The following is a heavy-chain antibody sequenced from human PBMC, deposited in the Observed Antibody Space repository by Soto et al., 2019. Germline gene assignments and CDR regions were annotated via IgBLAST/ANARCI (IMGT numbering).Heavy chain of an antibody. CDR1: GGSISSYY. D-gene: IGHD3-22*01. CDR3: GRVGFDYNSTGNYFYYFDY. V-gene: IGHV4-59*01. CDR2: IFYSGST. Sequence: SETLSLTCTVSGGSISSYYWSWIRQPPGKGLEWIGYIFYSGSTNYNPSLKSRVTISVDTSKNQFSLNLSSVTAADTAVYYCGRVGFDYNSTGNYFYYFDYGGQGPLVPVS. J-gene: IGHJ4*02.